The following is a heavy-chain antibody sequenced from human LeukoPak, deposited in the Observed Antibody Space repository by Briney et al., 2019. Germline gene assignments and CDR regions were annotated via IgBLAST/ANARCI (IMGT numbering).Heavy chain of an antibody. Sequence: SETLSLTCTVSGGSISSSNWWSWVRQPPGKGLEWIGEIYHSGSTNYNPSLKSRVTISVDKSKNQFSLKLSSVTAADTAVYYCARLIAAAGFFDYWGQGTLVTVSS. J-gene: IGHJ4*02. V-gene: IGHV4-4*02. CDR1: GGSISSSNW. D-gene: IGHD6-13*01. CDR2: IYHSGST. CDR3: ARLIAAAGFFDY.